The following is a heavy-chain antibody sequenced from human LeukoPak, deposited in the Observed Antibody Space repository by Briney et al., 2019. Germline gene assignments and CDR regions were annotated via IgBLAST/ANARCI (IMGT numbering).Heavy chain of an antibody. D-gene: IGHD3-22*01. CDR3: ATDSWSRDAFDI. J-gene: IGHJ3*02. Sequence: SETLSLTCTVSGGSISSSSLYWGWIRHPPGKGLEWIGSIYYSGRTYYNPSLKSRVTISIDTSKNQFSLKLSSVTAADTAVYYCATDSWSRDAFDIWGQGTMVTVSS. CDR2: IYYSGRT. V-gene: IGHV4-39*07. CDR1: GGSISSSSLY.